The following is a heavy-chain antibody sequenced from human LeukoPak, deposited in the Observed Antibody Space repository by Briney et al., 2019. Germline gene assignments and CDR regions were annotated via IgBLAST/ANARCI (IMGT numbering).Heavy chain of an antibody. CDR3: AKPHSGSYYNVDWFDP. J-gene: IGHJ5*02. D-gene: IGHD3-10*01. CDR1: GFTFSNYA. CDR2: ISGSHSNT. V-gene: IGHV3-23*01. Sequence: GGSLRLSCAASGFTFSNYAMNWVRQAPGKGLEWVSSISGSHSNTYYSDSVKGRFTISRDNSKNTLYLQMNSLRAEDTAVYYCAKPHSGSYYNVDWFDPWGQGTLVTVSS.